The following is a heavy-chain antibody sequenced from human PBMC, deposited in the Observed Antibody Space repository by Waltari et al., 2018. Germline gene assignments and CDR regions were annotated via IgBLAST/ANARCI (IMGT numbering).Heavy chain of an antibody. Sequence: QLLESGGGLVQPGGSLRLSCSASGFPFSSHAMSWVRQAPGKGLEWVANIKQDGSEKNYADSVKGRFTISIDNVKNSLYLQMNSLSLEDTAVYYCARELHWSARDYWGQGTLVTVSS. V-gene: IGHV3-7*01. CDR1: GFPFSSHA. D-gene: IGHD3-3*01. CDR2: IKQDGSEK. CDR3: ARELHWSARDY. J-gene: IGHJ4*02.